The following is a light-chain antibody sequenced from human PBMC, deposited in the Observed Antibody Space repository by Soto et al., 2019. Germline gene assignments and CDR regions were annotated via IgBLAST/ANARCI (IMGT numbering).Light chain of an antibody. CDR3: QQYNNCPLT. Sequence: EIVMTHCPATLSVSPGERATLSCRASQSVSSNLAWYQQKPGQAPRLLIYGASTRATGIPARFSGSGSGTEFTLTISSMQSEHFAVYYCQQYNNCPLTFGPGTKVDIK. CDR1: QSVSSN. CDR2: GAS. V-gene: IGKV3-15*01. J-gene: IGKJ3*01.